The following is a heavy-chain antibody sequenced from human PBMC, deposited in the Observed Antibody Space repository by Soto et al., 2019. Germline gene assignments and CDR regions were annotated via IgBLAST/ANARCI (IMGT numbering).Heavy chain of an antibody. V-gene: IGHV4-4*07. CDR2: IYTSGST. D-gene: IGHD4-17*01. Sequence: PSETLSLTCTVSGGSISSYYWSWIRQPAGKGLEWIGRIYTSGSTNYNPSLKSRVTMSVDTSKNQFSLKLSSVTAADTAVYYCARVSIRGGDYVEYSDYWGQGTLVTVSS. CDR1: GGSISSYY. CDR3: ARVSIRGGDYVEYSDY. J-gene: IGHJ4*02.